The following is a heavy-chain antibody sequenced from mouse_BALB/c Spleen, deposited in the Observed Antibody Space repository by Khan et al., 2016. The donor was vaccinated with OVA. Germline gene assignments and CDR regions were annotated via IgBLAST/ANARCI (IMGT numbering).Heavy chain of an antibody. CDR3: AREAYYRYDYAMDY. J-gene: IGHJ4*01. Sequence: VQLQESGPELKKPGETVKISCKASGYTFTNYGMNWVKQAPGKGLKWMGWINTYTGEATYADDFKGRFAFSLETSASTAYLQINNLKNEDMATYFCAREAYYRYDYAMDYWGQGTSVTVSS. CDR2: INTYTGEA. CDR1: GYTFTNYG. V-gene: IGHV9-1*02. D-gene: IGHD2-14*01.